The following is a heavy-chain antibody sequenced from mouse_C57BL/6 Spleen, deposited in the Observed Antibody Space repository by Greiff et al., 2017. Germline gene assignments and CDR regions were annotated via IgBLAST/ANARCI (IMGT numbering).Heavy chain of an antibody. J-gene: IGHJ3*01. D-gene: IGHD2-5*01. V-gene: IGHV1-42*01. CDR3: ARLSAYYSTPAWFAY. CDR2: INPSTGGT. Sequence: VHVKQSGPELVKPGASVKISCKASGYSFTGYYMNWVKQSPEKSLEWIGEINPSTGGTTYNQKFKAKATLTVDKSSSTAYLQLKSLTSEDSAVYYCARLSAYYSTPAWFAYWGQGTLVTVSA. CDR1: GYSFTGYY.